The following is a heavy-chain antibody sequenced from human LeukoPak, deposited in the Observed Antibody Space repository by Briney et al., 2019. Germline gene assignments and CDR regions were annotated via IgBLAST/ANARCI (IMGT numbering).Heavy chain of an antibody. CDR1: GYTLTELS. V-gene: IGHV1-24*01. CDR3: ATSIFGVVYDYYGMDV. Sequence: GASVKVSCKVSGYTLTELSMHWVRQAPGKGLEWMGGFYPEDGETIYAQKFQGRVTMTEDTSTDTAYMELSSLRSEDTAVYYCATSIFGVVYDYYGMDVWGQGTTVTVSS. CDR2: FYPEDGET. J-gene: IGHJ6*02. D-gene: IGHD3-3*01.